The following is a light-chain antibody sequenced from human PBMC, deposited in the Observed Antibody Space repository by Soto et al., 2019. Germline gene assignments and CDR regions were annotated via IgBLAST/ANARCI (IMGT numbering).Light chain of an antibody. CDR2: GAS. V-gene: IGKV3-20*01. CDR1: QTITNNY. J-gene: IGKJ1*01. Sequence: EVVLTQSPGTLSLSPGDRATLSCRASQTITNNYLAWYQQKPGQAPRLLIWGASSRATGIPDRFTGSGSGTYFTLTISRLEPEDFAVYYCQRYGSSTTFGQGTKVDIK. CDR3: QRYGSSTT.